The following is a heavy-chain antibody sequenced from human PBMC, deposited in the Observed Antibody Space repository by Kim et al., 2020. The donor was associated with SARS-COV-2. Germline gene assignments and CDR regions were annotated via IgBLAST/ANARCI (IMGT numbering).Heavy chain of an antibody. CDR1: GGTFSSYA. CDR3: ARVLGDYTLTHNYYYYGMDV. V-gene: IGHV1-69*13. Sequence: SVKVSCKASGGTFSSYAISWVRQAPGQGLEWMGGIIPIFGTANYAQKFQGRVTITADESTSTAYMELSSLRSEDTAVYYCARVLGDYTLTHNYYYYGMDVWGQGTTVTVSS. D-gene: IGHD4-17*01. J-gene: IGHJ6*02. CDR2: IIPIFGTA.